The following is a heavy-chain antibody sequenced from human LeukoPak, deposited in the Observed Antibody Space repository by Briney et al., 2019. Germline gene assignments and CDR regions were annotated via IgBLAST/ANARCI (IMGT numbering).Heavy chain of an antibody. CDR1: GGSISSGGYS. Sequence: SQTLSLTCAVSGGSISSGGYSWSWIRQPPGKGLEWIGEINHSGSTNYNPSLKSRVTISVDTSKNQFSLKLSSVTAADTAVYYCARDFAYGDFKDAFDIWGQGTMVTVSS. V-gene: IGHV4-30-2*01. J-gene: IGHJ3*02. D-gene: IGHD4-17*01. CDR3: ARDFAYGDFKDAFDI. CDR2: INHSGST.